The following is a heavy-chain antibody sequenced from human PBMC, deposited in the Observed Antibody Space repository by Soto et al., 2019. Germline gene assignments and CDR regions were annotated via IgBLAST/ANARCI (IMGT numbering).Heavy chain of an antibody. CDR3: SKGSPGLSNYAYYYYGMDV. Sequence: PGGSLRLSCAASGFSFSSFAMDWVRQAPGKGLEWVSVISGSAGSTYYADSVKGRFTISRDNSKNTLYLQMNSLRAEDTAVYYCSKGSPGLSNYAYYYYGMDVWGQGTTVTVSS. D-gene: IGHD4-4*01. J-gene: IGHJ6*02. CDR2: ISGSAGST. V-gene: IGHV3-23*01. CDR1: GFSFSSFA.